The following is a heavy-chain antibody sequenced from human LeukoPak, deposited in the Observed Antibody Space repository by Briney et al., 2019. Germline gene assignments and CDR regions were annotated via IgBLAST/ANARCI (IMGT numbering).Heavy chain of an antibody. D-gene: IGHD2-15*01. CDR1: GFTFSSYA. CDR3: ARDEEYCSGGSCYEAFDI. V-gene: IGHV3-64*01. CDR2: ISSNGGST. J-gene: IGHJ3*02. Sequence: QPGGSLRLSCAASGFTFSSYAMHWVRQAPGKGLEYVSAISSNGGSTYYANSVKGRFTISRDNSKNTLYLQMGSLRAEDMAVYYCARDEEYCSGGSCYEAFDIWGQGTMVTVSS.